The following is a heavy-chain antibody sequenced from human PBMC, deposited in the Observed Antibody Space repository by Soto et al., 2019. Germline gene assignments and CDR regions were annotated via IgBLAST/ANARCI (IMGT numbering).Heavy chain of an antibody. J-gene: IGHJ4*02. CDR1: GFTFSLYS. Sequence: GGSLRLSCAASGFTFSLYSMIWVRQAPGKGLEWVASITSSSSYIYYEDSLKGRFTISRDNAKNSLFLQLDSLRAEDTAVYFCVRARSTDSSPDYWGQGTLVTVSS. V-gene: IGHV3-21*01. CDR3: VRARSTDSSPDY. D-gene: IGHD6-19*01. CDR2: ITSSSSYI.